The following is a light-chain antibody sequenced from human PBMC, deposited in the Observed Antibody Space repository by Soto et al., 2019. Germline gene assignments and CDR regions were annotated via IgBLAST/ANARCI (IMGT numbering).Light chain of an antibody. J-gene: IGKJ2*01. CDR2: GAS. Sequence: EIVLTQSPGTLSLSPGERATLYCRASQSVSSSSLAWYQQKPGQAPRLLIYGASSRATGIPDRFSGSGSGTDFTLTSTRLEPEDCAVYSCQQYGTSPYTLGQGTKLEIK. CDR3: QQYGTSPYT. CDR1: QSVSSSS. V-gene: IGKV3-20*01.